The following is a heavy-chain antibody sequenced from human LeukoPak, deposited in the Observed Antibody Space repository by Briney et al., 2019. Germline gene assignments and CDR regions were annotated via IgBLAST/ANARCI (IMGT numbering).Heavy chain of an antibody. CDR2: IYYSGST. D-gene: IGHD3-22*01. V-gene: IGHV4-59*12. CDR1: GGSISSYY. J-gene: IGHJ4*02. CDR3: ARGGQRYDSSGLVLYY. Sequence: PSETLSLTCTVSGGSISSYYWSWIRQPPGKGLEWIGYIYYSGSTYNNPSLKSRVTISVDAAKNQVSLKLSSVTAADTAVYYCARGGQRYDSSGLVLYYWGQGTLVTVSS.